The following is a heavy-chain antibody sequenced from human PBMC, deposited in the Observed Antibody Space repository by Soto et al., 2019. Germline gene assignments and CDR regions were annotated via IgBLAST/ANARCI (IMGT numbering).Heavy chain of an antibody. CDR1: GGSSGSSTYY. D-gene: IGHD5-12*01. J-gene: IGHJ4*02. V-gene: IGHV4-39*01. CDR3: ARVLGYSGYDAPYYFDY. CDR2: IYYSGST. Sequence: PLETLSLTCTVSGGSSGSSTYYWGWIRQPPGQGLEWIGTIYYSGSTYYNPSLRRRVTISVDTSKNQFSLELSSVTAADTAVYYCARVLGYSGYDAPYYFDYWGQGTLVTVSS.